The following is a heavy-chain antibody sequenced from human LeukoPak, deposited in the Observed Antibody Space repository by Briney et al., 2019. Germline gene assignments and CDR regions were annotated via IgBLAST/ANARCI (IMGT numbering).Heavy chain of an antibody. V-gene: IGHV1-69*13. D-gene: IGHD6-19*01. CDR2: IIPIFGTA. Sequence: SVTVSCKASGGTFSSYAISWVRQAPGQGLEWMGGIIPIFGTANYAQKFQGRVTITADESTSTAYMELSSLRSEDTAVCYCARDRRIAVTEGYFQHWGQGTLVTVSS. CDR3: ARDRRIAVTEGYFQH. CDR1: GGTFSSYA. J-gene: IGHJ1*01.